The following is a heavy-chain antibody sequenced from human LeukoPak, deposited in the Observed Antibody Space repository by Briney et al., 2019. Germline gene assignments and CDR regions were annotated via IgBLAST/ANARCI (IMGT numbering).Heavy chain of an antibody. CDR1: GFTFSSYS. CDR3: AKPVPGSGYYFDY. J-gene: IGHJ4*02. D-gene: IGHD3-3*01. V-gene: IGHV3-21*04. CDR2: ISSSSSNI. Sequence: GGSLRLSCAASGFTFSSYSMNWVRQAPGKGLEWVSSISSSSSNIYYADSVKGRFTISRDNSKNTIYLQMNSLRAEDTAVYYCAKPVPGSGYYFDYWGQGTLVTVSS.